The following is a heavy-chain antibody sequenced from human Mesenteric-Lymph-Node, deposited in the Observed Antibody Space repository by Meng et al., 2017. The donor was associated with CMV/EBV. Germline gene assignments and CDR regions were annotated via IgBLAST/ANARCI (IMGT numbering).Heavy chain of an antibody. J-gene: IGHJ4*02. D-gene: IGHD3-9*01. Sequence: GESLKISCAASGFTFSGHWIHWVRQAPGKGLVWVARINTDETRATYAESVKGRFTISRDNAKSTLYLQMNSLRADDTAVYYCAKDERGVLLRSFDYYRWGQGTLVTVSS. V-gene: IGHV3-74*01. CDR3: AKDERGVLLRSFDYYR. CDR1: GFTFSGHW. CDR2: INTDETRA.